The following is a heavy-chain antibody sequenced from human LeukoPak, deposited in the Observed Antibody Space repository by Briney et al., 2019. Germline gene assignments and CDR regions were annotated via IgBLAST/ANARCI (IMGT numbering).Heavy chain of an antibody. CDR3: ARGIDY. CDR2: IRYDGSNK. Sequence: GGSLRLSCAASGFTFSSYDMHWVRQAPGKGLEWVTFIRYDGSNKYYADSVRGRFTISRDTSKNMVFLQMNSLRVEDTAVYYCARGIDYWGRGTLVTVSS. CDR1: GFTFSSYD. V-gene: IGHV3-30*02. J-gene: IGHJ4*02.